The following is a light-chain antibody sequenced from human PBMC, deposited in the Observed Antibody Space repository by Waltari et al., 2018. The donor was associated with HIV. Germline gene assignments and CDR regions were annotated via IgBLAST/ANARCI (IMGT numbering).Light chain of an antibody. Sequence: QAVLTEPPSASGTPGQRVTMSCSGSSSNIGRNTENCYQPLPGTAPNLLIYSNNQRPSGVPDRFSGSKSGTSASLAISGLQSEDEADYYCAAWDDSLNGLIFGGGTKLTVL. CDR2: SNN. J-gene: IGLJ2*01. CDR3: AAWDDSLNGLI. CDR1: SSNIGRNT. V-gene: IGLV1-44*01.